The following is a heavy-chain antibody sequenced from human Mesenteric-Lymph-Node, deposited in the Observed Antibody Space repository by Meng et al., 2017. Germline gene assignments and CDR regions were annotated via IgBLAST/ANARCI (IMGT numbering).Heavy chain of an antibody. Sequence: GESLKISCAASGFTFSDYYMSWVRQAPGKGLEWVAVISYDGSNKYYADSVKGRFTISRDNSKNTLYLQMNSLRAEDTGVYYCARVGPAWFGESFYLDYWGQGTLVTVSS. CDR1: GFTFSDYY. V-gene: IGHV3-30*03. CDR2: ISYDGSNK. CDR3: ARVGPAWFGESFYLDY. J-gene: IGHJ4*02. D-gene: IGHD3-10*01.